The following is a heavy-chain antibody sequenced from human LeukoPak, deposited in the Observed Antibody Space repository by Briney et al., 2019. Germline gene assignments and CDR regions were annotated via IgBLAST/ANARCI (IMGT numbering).Heavy chain of an antibody. V-gene: IGHV1-69*01. Sequence: SVKVSCKASGGTFSNYAISWVRQAPGQGLEWMGGIIPIFGTANYAQKFQGRVTITADESTSTAYMELSSLRSEDTAVYYCARDNAAIVVVPAATGGAFDIWGQGTMVTVSS. CDR1: GGTFSNYA. CDR2: IIPIFGTA. J-gene: IGHJ3*02. D-gene: IGHD2-2*01. CDR3: ARDNAAIVVVPAATGGAFDI.